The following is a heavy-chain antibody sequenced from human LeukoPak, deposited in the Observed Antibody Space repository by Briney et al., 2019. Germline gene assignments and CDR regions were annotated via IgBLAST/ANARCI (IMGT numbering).Heavy chain of an antibody. Sequence: SETLSLTCTVSGGSISSSSYYWGWIRQPPGKGLEWIGSIYYSGSTYYNPSLKSRVTISVDTSKNQFSLKLSSVTAADTAVYYCARLYSYGSCFDYWGQGTLVTVSS. J-gene: IGHJ4*02. CDR1: GGSISSSSYY. D-gene: IGHD5-18*01. CDR2: IYYSGST. CDR3: ARLYSYGSCFDY. V-gene: IGHV4-39*07.